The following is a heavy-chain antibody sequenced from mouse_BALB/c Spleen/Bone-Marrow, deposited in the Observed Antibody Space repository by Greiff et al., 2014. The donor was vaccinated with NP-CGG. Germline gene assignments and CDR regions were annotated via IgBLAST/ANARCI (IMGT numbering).Heavy chain of an antibody. CDR2: ISAGGGYT. J-gene: IGHJ4*01. CDR1: GFTFSDYY. Sequence: DVKLVESGGGLVKPGGSLKLSCAASGFTFSDYYMYWVRQTPEKRLEWVATISAGGGYTYYPDSVWGRFTISRDNAKNNLYLQMSSPKSEDTAMYYCSRSGERYGAMDYWGQGTSVNVFS. D-gene: IGHD2-10*02. CDR3: SRSGERYGAMDY. V-gene: IGHV5-4*02.